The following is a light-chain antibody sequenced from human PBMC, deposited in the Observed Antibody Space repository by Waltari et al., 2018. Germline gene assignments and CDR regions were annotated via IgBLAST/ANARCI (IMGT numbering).Light chain of an antibody. CDR3: MQALQSPRT. J-gene: IGKJ1*01. V-gene: IGKV2-28*01. CDR1: QSLLHSNGSTN. CDR2: LGS. Sequence: DIVMTQSPLSLPVTPGEPASISCRSSQSLLHSNGSTNLDWYLQKPGQSPQLLIYLGSNRASGVPDRFSGSGSGTDFTLKISRVEAEDVGVYYCMQALQSPRTFGQGTKVEIK.